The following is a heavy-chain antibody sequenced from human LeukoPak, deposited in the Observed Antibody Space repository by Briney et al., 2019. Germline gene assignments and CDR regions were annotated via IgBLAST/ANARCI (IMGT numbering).Heavy chain of an antibody. J-gene: IGHJ4*02. CDR2: INSDGSST. Sequence: GGSRRLSCEASGFTLSSYWMHWVRHAPGKGLVWVSGINSDGSSTSYADSVKGRFTISRDNAKNTLYLQMNSLRAEDTAVYYCARGAVPDYWGQGTLVTVSS. CDR3: ARGAVPDY. CDR1: GFTLSSYW. D-gene: IGHD6-19*01. V-gene: IGHV3-74*01.